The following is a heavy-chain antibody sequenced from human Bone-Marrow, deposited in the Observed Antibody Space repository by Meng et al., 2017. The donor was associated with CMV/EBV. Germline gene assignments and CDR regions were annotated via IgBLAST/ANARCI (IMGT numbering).Heavy chain of an antibody. CDR3: ARVRWYDSSGYPFDFDH. CDR2: INTYNGNT. D-gene: IGHD3-22*01. CDR1: YTFINYG. V-gene: IGHV1-18*01. J-gene: IGHJ4*02. Sequence: YTFINYGISWVRQAPGQGPEWMGWINTYNGNTYYAQSLQGRVTMTADTSTRTAYMELRSLKSDDTAVYYCARVRWYDSSGYPFDFDHWGQGTLVTVSS.